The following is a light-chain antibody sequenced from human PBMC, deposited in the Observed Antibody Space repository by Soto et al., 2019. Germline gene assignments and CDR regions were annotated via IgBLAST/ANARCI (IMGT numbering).Light chain of an antibody. CDR3: QQYDNWTWT. CDR2: GAS. J-gene: IGKJ1*01. V-gene: IGKV3D-15*01. Sequence: EIVITQSPATLSVSTGGRATLSCSASQSIRGTLQWYLQKPGQAPRLLIYGASTRATGFPAQFSGSGSGTDFTLTISSLQSEDVAVDCCQQYDNWTWTFGQGTKVDI. CDR1: QSIRGT.